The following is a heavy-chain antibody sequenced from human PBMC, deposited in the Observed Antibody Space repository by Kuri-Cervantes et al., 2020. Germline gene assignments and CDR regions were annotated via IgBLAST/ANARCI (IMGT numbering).Heavy chain of an antibody. Sequence: GESLKISCAASGFTFSSYAMHWVRQAPGKGLEWVAIISYDGRNKYYGDSVKGRFTISRDNSKNTLYLQMSSLRAEDTAVYYCARDSGSGVKWELLHDYWGQGTLVTVSS. D-gene: IGHD1-26*01. CDR1: GFTFSSYA. V-gene: IGHV3-30*04. J-gene: IGHJ4*02. CDR3: ARDSGSGVKWELLHDY. CDR2: ISYDGRNK.